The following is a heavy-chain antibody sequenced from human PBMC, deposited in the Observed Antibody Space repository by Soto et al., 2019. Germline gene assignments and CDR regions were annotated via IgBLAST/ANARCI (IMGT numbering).Heavy chain of an antibody. J-gene: IGHJ5*02. D-gene: IGHD3-9*01. CDR3: AKDRYYDILTGQSWFEP. Sequence: EVKLLESGGGSGQPGGSQRLSCAASGFTFSSYAMSWVRQAPGKGLEWVSALSGSGGSTYYADSVKGRFTIYRDNSKNTLYLQMNSLRAEDTAVYYCAKDRYYDILTGQSWFEPWGQGTLVTVSS. CDR2: LSGSGGST. V-gene: IGHV3-23*01. CDR1: GFTFSSYA.